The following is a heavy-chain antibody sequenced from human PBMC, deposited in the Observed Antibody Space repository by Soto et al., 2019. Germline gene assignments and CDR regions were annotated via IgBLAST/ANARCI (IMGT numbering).Heavy chain of an antibody. CDR2: INPNSGGT. Sequence: GASVKVSCKASGYTFTGYYMHWVRQAPGQGLEWMGWINPNSGGTNYAQKFQGWVTMTRDTSISTAYMELSRLRSDDTAVYYCARYVGAATNYWFDPWGQGTLVTVSS. J-gene: IGHJ5*02. CDR1: GYTFTGYY. V-gene: IGHV1-2*04. D-gene: IGHD6-13*01. CDR3: ARYVGAATNYWFDP.